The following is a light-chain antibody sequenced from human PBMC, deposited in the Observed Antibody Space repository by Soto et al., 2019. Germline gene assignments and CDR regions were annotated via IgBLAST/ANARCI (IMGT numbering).Light chain of an antibody. V-gene: IGLV2-14*01. CDR2: EDS. CDR3: SSYINSSTLV. J-gene: IGLJ3*02. CDR1: SSDVGGYNF. Sequence: QSVLTQPASVSGSPGQSITISCTGTSSDVGGYNFVSWYQQHPGKAPKLMIYEDSNRPSGVSNRFSGSKSGNTASLTISGLQADDEADYYCSSYINSSTLVFGGGTKLTVL.